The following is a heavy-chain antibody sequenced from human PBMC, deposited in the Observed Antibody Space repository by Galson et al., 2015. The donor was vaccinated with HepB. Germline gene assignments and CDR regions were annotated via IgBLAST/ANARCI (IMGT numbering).Heavy chain of an antibody. Sequence: SCKASGYTFTSYDINWVRQATGQGLEWMGWMNPNSGNTGYAQKFQGRVTMTRNTSISTAYMELSSLRSEDTAVYYCARGQTLSGSYGFNWFDPWGQGTLVTVSS. CDR1: GYTFTSYD. CDR3: ARGQTLSGSYGFNWFDP. D-gene: IGHD3-10*01. J-gene: IGHJ5*02. CDR2: MNPNSGNT. V-gene: IGHV1-8*01.